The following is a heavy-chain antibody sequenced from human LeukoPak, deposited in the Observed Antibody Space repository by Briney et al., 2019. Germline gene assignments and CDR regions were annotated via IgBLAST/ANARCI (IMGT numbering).Heavy chain of an antibody. CDR2: IWYDGSNK. CDR1: GFTFSSYG. D-gene: IGHD6-13*01. J-gene: IGHJ5*02. V-gene: IGHV3-33*01. CDR3: ARDLLGGIAAAGRWFDP. Sequence: GGPLRLSCAASGFTFSSYGMHWVRQAPGKGLEWVAVIWYDGSNKYYADSVKGRFTISRDNSKNTLYLQMNSLRAEDTAVYYCARDLLGGIAAAGRWFDPWGQGTLVTVFS.